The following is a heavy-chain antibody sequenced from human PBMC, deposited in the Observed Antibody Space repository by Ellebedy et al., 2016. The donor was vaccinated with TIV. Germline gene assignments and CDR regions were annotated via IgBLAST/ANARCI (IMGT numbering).Heavy chain of an antibody. J-gene: IGHJ4*02. CDR2: IKEDGSEK. CDR3: VRDRGLLLGYSPFDS. CDR1: GFTFSSYW. V-gene: IGHV3-7*01. D-gene: IGHD2-21*01. Sequence: GGSLRLXXAASGFTFSSYWMSWVRQAPGKGLEWVANIKEDGSEKYYVDSVKGRFSISRDNAKNSLYLQMNSLRADDTAVYYCVRDRGLLLGYSPFDSWGQGTLVTVSS.